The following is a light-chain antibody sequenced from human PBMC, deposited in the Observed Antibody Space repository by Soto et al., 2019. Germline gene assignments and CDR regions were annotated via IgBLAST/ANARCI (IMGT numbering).Light chain of an antibody. CDR2: DAS. V-gene: IGKV1-33*01. Sequence: IQMTQSPSSLSASVGDRVTITCQASQDIKYYLIWYQQKPGKAPKLLIYDASTLGTGVSSRFSGSGSGTHFTLTISSRQPEDIATYYCQQFDSVPCTFGQVTKLEI. J-gene: IGKJ2*02. CDR3: QQFDSVPCT. CDR1: QDIKYY.